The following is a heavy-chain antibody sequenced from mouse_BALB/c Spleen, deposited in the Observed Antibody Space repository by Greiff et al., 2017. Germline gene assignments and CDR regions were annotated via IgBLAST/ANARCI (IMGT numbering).Heavy chain of an antibody. D-gene: IGHD6-5*01. J-gene: IGHJ4*01. Sequence: VMLVESGPGLVQPSQSLSITCTVSGFSLTSYGVHWVRQSPGKGLEWLGVIWSGGSTDYNAAFISRLSISKDNSKSQVFFKMNSLQANDTAIYYCAGSYDYYAMDYWGQGTSVTVSS. CDR1: GFSLTSYG. CDR3: AGSYDYYAMDY. CDR2: IWSGGST. V-gene: IGHV2-2*02.